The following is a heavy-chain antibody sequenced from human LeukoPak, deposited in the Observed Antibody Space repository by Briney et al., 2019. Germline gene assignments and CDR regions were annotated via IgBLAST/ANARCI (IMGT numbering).Heavy chain of an antibody. D-gene: IGHD2-2*01. Sequence: GASVKVSCKASGYTFTGYYMHWVRQAPGQGLEWMGWINPNSGGTNYAQKFQGRVTMTRDTSISTAYMELSRLRFDDTAVYYCARVEEKSVPTYWSFDVWGRGTLVTVSS. V-gene: IGHV1-2*02. J-gene: IGHJ2*01. CDR2: INPNSGGT. CDR1: GYTFTGYY. CDR3: ARVEEKSVPTYWSFDV.